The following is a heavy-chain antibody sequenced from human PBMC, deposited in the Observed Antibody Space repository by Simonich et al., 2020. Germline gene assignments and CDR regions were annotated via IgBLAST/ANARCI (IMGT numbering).Heavy chain of an antibody. V-gene: IGHV1-69*09. CDR2: ISPILGIA. D-gene: IGHD2-15*01. J-gene: IGHJ6*03. Sequence: QVQLVQSGAEVKKPGSSVKVSCKASGGTFSSYANSWGGQAPGQGLEWMGGISPILGIANYAQKCQGRVTITADKSTSTAYMELSSLRSEDTAVYYCARGGLADRRIVYYYYMDVWGKGTTVTVSS. CDR3: ARGGLADRRIVYYYYMDV. CDR1: GGTFSSYA.